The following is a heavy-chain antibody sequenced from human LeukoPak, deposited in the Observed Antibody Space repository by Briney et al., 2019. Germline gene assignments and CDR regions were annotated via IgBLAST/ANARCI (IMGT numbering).Heavy chain of an antibody. J-gene: IGHJ5*02. D-gene: IGHD2-2*01. CDR3: ARDRGYCSSTSCYNWFDP. V-gene: IGHV1-2*02. CDR1: GYTFTCYY. Sequence: ASVKVSCKASGYTFTCYYMHWVRQAPGQGLEWMGWINPNSGGTNYVQKFQGRGTMTRDTSISTAYMELSRLRSDDTAVYYCARDRGYCSSTSCYNWFDPWGQGTLVTVSS. CDR2: INPNSGGT.